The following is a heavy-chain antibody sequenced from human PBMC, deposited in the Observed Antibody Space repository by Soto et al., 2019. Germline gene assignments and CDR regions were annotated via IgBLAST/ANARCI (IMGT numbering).Heavy chain of an antibody. V-gene: IGHV3-13*01. CDR1: GFTFSSYD. D-gene: IGHD6-19*01. CDR2: IGTAGDT. J-gene: IGHJ6*02. Sequence: EVQLVESGGGLVQPGGSLRLSCAASGFTFSSYDMHWVRQATGEGLEWVSAIGTAGDTYYPGSVKGRFTISRENAKNSLYLQMNSLRAEDTAVYYCARGSGIAVAGTAMDVWGQGTTVTVSS. CDR3: ARGSGIAVAGTAMDV.